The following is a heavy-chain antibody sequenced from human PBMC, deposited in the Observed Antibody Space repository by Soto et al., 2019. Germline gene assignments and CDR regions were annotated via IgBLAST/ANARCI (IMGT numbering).Heavy chain of an antibody. Sequence: QVQLVQSGAEVKKPGASVKVSCKASGYTFTSYYMHWVRQAPGQGLEWMGIINPSGGSTSYAQKFQGRVTMTRDTSTSTVYMELSSLRSEDTAAYYCARVGQYCSSTSCYADGYYYYGMDVWGQGTTVTVSS. CDR3: ARVGQYCSSTSCYADGYYYYGMDV. V-gene: IGHV1-46*03. J-gene: IGHJ6*02. CDR2: INPSGGST. D-gene: IGHD2-2*01. CDR1: GYTFTSYY.